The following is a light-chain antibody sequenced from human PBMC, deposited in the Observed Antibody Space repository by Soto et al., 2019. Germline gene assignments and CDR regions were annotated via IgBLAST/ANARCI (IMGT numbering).Light chain of an antibody. Sequence: QSALTQPASVSGSPGQSITISCTGTSSDVGSYNLVSWYQQHPGKAPKLMIYEGSKRPSGVSNRFSGSKSGNTASLTVSGLQAEDEADYYCCSYAGSSTFEKVFGPGTKLTVL. CDR3: CSYAGSSTFEKV. CDR2: EGS. CDR1: SSDVGSYNL. V-gene: IGLV2-23*03. J-gene: IGLJ1*01.